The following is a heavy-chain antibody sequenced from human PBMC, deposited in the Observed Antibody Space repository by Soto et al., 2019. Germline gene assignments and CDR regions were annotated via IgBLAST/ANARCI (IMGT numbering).Heavy chain of an antibody. CDR2: IIPILGIA. Sequence: QVQLVQSGAEVKKPGSSVKVSCKASGGTFSSYTISWVRQAPGQGLEWMGRIIPILGIANYAQMFQGRVTITADKSTSTSYMELSSLRSEDTAVYYCAREKVETSGTTSFGHWGQGTLVTVSS. CDR3: AREKVETSGTTSFGH. D-gene: IGHD1-1*01. V-gene: IGHV1-69*08. CDR1: GGTFSSYT. J-gene: IGHJ4*02.